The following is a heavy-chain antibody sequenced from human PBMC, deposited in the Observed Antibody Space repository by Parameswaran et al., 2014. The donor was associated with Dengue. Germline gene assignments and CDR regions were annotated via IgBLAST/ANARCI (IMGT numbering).Heavy chain of an antibody. CDR2: ISSSGSTI. CDR3: ARGPSRGYTYGVLFDY. Sequence: SLKISCAVSGFAFSDYYMSWIRQAPGKGLEWVSYISSSGSTIYYADSVKGRFTISRDNAKNSLYLQMNSLRAEDTAVYYCARGPSRGYTYGVLFDYWGQGNLVTVSS. D-gene: IGHD5-18*01. J-gene: IGHJ4*02. V-gene: IGHV3-11*01. CDR1: GFAFSDYY.